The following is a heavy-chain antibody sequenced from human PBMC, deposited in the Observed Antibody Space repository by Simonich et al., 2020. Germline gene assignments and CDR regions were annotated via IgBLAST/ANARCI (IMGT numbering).Heavy chain of an antibody. CDR1: GFTFGDYA. Sequence: EVQLVESGGGLVQPGRSLRLSCTASGFTFGDYAMSWVRQAPGKGREWVGFIRSKANSYATAYAASVKGRFTISRDDSKNTAYLQMNSLKTEDTAVYYCTPGDYWGQGTLVTVSS. CDR2: IRSKANSYAT. J-gene: IGHJ4*02. V-gene: IGHV3-49*04. CDR3: TPGDY.